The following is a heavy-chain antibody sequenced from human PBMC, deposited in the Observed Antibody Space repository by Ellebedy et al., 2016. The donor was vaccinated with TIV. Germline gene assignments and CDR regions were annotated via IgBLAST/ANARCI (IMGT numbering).Heavy chain of an antibody. CDR1: GFDFNTYV. CDR2: ISQDGSET. Sequence: GGSLRLXCGVSGFDFNTYVMHWVRQAPGKGLEWVARISQDGSETFYADSVKGRFTVSRDNARNTLYLQMNTLRADDTAVYFCARDMGDWGAFDLWGQGTMVTVSS. J-gene: IGHJ3*01. D-gene: IGHD2-21*02. V-gene: IGHV3-30*03. CDR3: ARDMGDWGAFDL.